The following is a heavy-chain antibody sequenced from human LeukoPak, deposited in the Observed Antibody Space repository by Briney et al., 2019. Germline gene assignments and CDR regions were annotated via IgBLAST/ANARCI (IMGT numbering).Heavy chain of an antibody. CDR1: GDSVRTSNSY. D-gene: IGHD3-22*01. J-gene: IGHJ1*01. Sequence: SESLSLTCTVSGDSVRTSNSYWGWIRQPPGKGLEWIGSMFSSGNTYYNPSLKSRVTISVDTSKNQLSLRLSSVTAADTAVYYCARHPHYYFDNSARWGQGT. V-gene: IGHV4-39*01. CDR3: ARHPHYYFDNSAR. CDR2: MFSSGNT.